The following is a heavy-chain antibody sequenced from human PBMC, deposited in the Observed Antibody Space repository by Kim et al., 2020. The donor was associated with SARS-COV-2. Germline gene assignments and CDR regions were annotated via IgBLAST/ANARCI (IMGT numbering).Heavy chain of an antibody. Sequence: DYAGSVKSRITINSDTSKNRFSRQLNSVSPEDTAVYYCARDTPGQKAYDIWGQGTMVTVSS. J-gene: IGHJ3*02. V-gene: IGHV6-1*01. CDR3: ARDTPGQKAYDI.